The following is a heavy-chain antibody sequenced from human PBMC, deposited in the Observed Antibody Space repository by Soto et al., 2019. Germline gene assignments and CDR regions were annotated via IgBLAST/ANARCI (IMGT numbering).Heavy chain of an antibody. J-gene: IGHJ4*02. CDR1: GGSISSSHY. V-gene: IGHV4-39*01. CDR3: ARHYNTGAFFDY. D-gene: IGHD1-20*01. CDR2: VFYSGSP. Sequence: QLQLQESGPGLVKSSETLSLTCTVSGGSISSSHYWGWIRQPPGKGLEWIGSVFYSGSPYYSPSFKSRITISVDTSKNQFSLRVRTVTATDPAVYFCARHYNTGAFFDYWGQGNLVTVSS.